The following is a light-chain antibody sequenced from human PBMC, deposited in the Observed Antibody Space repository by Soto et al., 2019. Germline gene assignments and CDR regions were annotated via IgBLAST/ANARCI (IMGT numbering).Light chain of an antibody. Sequence: QSALTQPPSASGSPGQSVTISCTGTSSDVGGYNYVSWYQQHPGKAPKLMIYEVSKRPSGVPDRFSGSKSGNTASLTVSGLQAEDEADYYCQSFDSSLGDYVFGTGTKLTVL. CDR1: SSDVGGYNY. CDR3: QSFDSSLGDYV. CDR2: EVS. J-gene: IGLJ1*01. V-gene: IGLV2-8*01.